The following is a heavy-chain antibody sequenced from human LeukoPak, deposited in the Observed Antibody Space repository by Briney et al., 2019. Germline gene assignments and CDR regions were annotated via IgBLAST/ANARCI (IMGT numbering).Heavy chain of an antibody. Sequence: GGSLRLSCAASGFTFSSFAMSWLRQAPGKGLEWVSSISYNSGNTYYADSVKGRFTVSRDNSKNTLFLQMNRLRAEDTAVYYCGRYFYGSGNTGAYWGQGTLVTVSS. CDR2: ISYNSGNT. J-gene: IGHJ4*02. CDR3: GRYFYGSGNTGAY. D-gene: IGHD3-10*01. V-gene: IGHV3-23*01. CDR1: GFTFSSFA.